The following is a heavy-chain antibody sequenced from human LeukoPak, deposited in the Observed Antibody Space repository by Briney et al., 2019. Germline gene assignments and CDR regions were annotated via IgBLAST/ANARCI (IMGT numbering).Heavy chain of an antibody. V-gene: IGHV4-59*01. D-gene: IGHD3-10*01. CDR2: IYYSGST. J-gene: IGHJ5*02. CDR1: GGSISSYY. Sequence: SETLSLTCTVSGGSISSYYWSWIRQPPGKGLEWIGYIYYSGSTNYNPSLKSRVTISVDASRNQFSLKLRSVNAADTAVYYCARGGYYGSGNDFRFDPWGQGTLVTVSS. CDR3: ARGGYYGSGNDFRFDP.